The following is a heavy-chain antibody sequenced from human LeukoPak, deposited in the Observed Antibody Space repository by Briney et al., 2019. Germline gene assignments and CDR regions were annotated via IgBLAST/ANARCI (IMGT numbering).Heavy chain of an antibody. D-gene: IGHD3-10*01. Sequence: PGGSLRLSCAASGFTFSDYYMSWIRQAPGKGLEWVSYISSSGSTKHYADSVKGRFTISRDNAKNSYLQMNSLRAEDTAVYYCARDGHAYGRGSPHYWGQGTLVTVSS. J-gene: IGHJ4*02. V-gene: IGHV3-11*01. CDR2: ISSSGSTK. CDR1: GFTFSDYY. CDR3: ARDGHAYGRGSPHY.